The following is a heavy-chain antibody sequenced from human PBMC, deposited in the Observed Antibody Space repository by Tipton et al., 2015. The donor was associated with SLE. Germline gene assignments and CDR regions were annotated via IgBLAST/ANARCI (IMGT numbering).Heavy chain of an antibody. J-gene: IGHJ2*01. CDR2: INHSGST. Sequence: TLSLTCAVYDGSFSGHYWTWIRQPPERGLEWIGEINHSGSTKYNPSLKSRVTISVDTSKNQFSLKLGSVTAADTAVYYCARVPYYYDSRGTYWYFDLWGRGTLVTVSS. CDR3: ARVPYYYDSRGTYWYFDL. CDR1: DGSFSGHY. V-gene: IGHV4-34*01. D-gene: IGHD3-22*01.